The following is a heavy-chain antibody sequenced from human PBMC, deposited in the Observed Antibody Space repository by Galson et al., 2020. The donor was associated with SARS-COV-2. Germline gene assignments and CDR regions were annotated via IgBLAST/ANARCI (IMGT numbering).Heavy chain of an antibody. Sequence: SETLSLTCSVSGGSINSHYWTWTRQPPGKELEWIGYISDSGSTNYNPSLKSRVTVSIDTSKNQFSLNLSSVTAADTAMYYCARVDSFDAFDIWGQGTMVTVSS. CDR2: ISDSGST. D-gene: IGHD2-2*03. V-gene: IGHV4-59*11. CDR3: ARVDSFDAFDI. CDR1: GGSINSHY. J-gene: IGHJ3*02.